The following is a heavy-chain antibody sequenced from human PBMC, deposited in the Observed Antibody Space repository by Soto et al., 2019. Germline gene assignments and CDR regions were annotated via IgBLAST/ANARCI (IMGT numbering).Heavy chain of an antibody. CDR1: GFTFTTYW. Sequence: PGGSRRLSCAASGFTFTTYWMSGVRQAPGKGLEWVANIKQDGSDKYYVDSVNGRFTISRDNAKNSLYLQMNSLRAEDTALYYCARVYPGSGWPYHYYGMDVWGQGTTVTVSS. CDR2: IKQDGSDK. CDR3: ARVYPGSGWPYHYYGMDV. D-gene: IGHD6-19*01. J-gene: IGHJ6*02. V-gene: IGHV3-7*01.